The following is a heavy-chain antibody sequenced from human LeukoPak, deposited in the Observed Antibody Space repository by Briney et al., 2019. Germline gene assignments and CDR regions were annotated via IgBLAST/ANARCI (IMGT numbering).Heavy chain of an antibody. V-gene: IGHV3-30*02. Sequence: PGGSLRLSCVVSGFNFSRSGMHWVRQAPGKGLEWVTYIHYNGDDKYYADSVKGRFTVSRDNSKHTLFVQMDSLRAEDTAVYYCARQYRADYFHYWGQGTLVTVS. CDR2: IHYNGDDK. CDR3: ARQYRADYFHY. J-gene: IGHJ4*02. D-gene: IGHD4/OR15-4a*01. CDR1: GFNFSRSG.